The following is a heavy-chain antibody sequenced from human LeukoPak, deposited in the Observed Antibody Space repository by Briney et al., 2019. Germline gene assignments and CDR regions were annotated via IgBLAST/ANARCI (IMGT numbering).Heavy chain of an antibody. J-gene: IGHJ4*02. Sequence: PSETLSLTCTVSGGSISSYYWSWIRQPPGKGLEWIGYIYYSGSTNYNPSLKSRVTISVDTSKNQFSLKLSSVTAADTAVYYCARSKITFGGVTGYFDYWGQGTLVTVSS. V-gene: IGHV4-59*01. D-gene: IGHD3-16*01. CDR3: ARSKITFGGVTGYFDY. CDR2: IYYSGST. CDR1: GGSISSYY.